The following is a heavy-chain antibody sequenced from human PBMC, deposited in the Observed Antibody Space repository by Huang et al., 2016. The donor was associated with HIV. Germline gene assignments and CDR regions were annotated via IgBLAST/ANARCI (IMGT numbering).Heavy chain of an antibody. Sequence: EVQLVESGGGLVQPGGSLRLSCAASGFTFSSYSMNWVGQAPGKGLVWVSYISSSSSTIYYADSVKGRFTISRDNAKNSLYLQMNSLRDEDTAVYYCARDLGGSGWWSYYYGMDVWGQGTTVTVSS. D-gene: IGHD6-19*01. CDR1: GFTFSSYS. CDR3: ARDLGGSGWWSYYYGMDV. CDR2: ISSSSSTI. V-gene: IGHV3-48*02. J-gene: IGHJ6*02.